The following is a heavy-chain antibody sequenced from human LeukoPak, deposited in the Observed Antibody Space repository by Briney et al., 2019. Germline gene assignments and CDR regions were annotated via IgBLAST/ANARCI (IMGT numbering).Heavy chain of an antibody. CDR2: ISAHNGNT. CDR1: GYTFTSYG. V-gene: IGHV1-18*01. D-gene: IGHD2-21*02. Sequence: ASVKVSCKASGYTFTSYGISWVRQAPGQGLEWMGWISAHNGNTNYAQKLQGRVTMTTDTSTSTAYMELRSLRSDDTAVYYCARITHIVVVTAITMPHPDYWGQGTLVTVSS. CDR3: ARITHIVVVTAITMPHPDY. J-gene: IGHJ4*02.